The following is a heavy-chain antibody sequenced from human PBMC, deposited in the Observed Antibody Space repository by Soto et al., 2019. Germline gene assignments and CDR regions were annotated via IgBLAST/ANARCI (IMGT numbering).Heavy chain of an antibody. J-gene: IGHJ4*02. CDR1: GFAVSSNF. CDR2: ISSSTSHT. CDR3: ARGRGAAADYFDF. V-gene: IGHV3-11*05. D-gene: IGHD6-13*01. Sequence: PGGSLRLSCAASGFAVSSNFMSWVRQAPGKGLEWVSYISSSTSHTNYADSVKGRFTISRDNAKNSLFLQMNSPRAEDTAVYYCARGRGAAADYFDFWGQGTLVTVSS.